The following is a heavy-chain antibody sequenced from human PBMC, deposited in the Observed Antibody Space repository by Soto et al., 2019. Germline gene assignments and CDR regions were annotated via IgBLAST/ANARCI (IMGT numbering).Heavy chain of an antibody. CDR1: GGSISSGDYY. D-gene: IGHD3-22*01. J-gene: IGHJ4*02. Sequence: SETLSLTCTVSGGSISSGDYYWSWIRQPPGKGLEWIGYIYYSGSTYYNPSLKSRVTISVDTSKNQFSLKLSSVTAADTAVYYCARGLDSSGYTYFDYWGQGTLVTVSS. CDR3: ARGLDSSGYTYFDY. V-gene: IGHV4-30-4*01. CDR2: IYYSGST.